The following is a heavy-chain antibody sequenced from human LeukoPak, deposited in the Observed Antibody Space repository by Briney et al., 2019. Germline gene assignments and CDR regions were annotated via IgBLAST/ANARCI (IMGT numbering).Heavy chain of an antibody. V-gene: IGHV3-15*01. CDR3: TTNPTVTTDRGF. Sequence: GGSLRLSCAASGFTLSNAWMSWVRQAPGKGLQWVGRIKSKTDGGTTDYVAPVKGRFTISRDDSENMLYLQLDSLKTEDTAVYYCTTNPTVTTDRGFWGQGTLVTVSS. CDR2: IKSKTDGGTT. J-gene: IGHJ4*02. CDR1: GFTLSNAW. D-gene: IGHD4-17*01.